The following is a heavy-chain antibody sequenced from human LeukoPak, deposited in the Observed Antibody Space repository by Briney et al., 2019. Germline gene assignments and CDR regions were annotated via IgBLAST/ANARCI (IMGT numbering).Heavy chain of an antibody. CDR1: GGSISSGDYY. J-gene: IGHJ6*04. Sequence: SETLSLTCTVSGGSISSGDYYWSWIRQPPGKGLEWIGYIYYSGSTYYNPSLKSRVTISVDPSKNQFSLKLRSVTAADTAVYYCTRDRGVRGVIITPDGMDVWGKGTTVTVSS. V-gene: IGHV4-30-4*02. CDR3: TRDRGVRGVIITPDGMDV. CDR2: IYYSGST. D-gene: IGHD3-10*01.